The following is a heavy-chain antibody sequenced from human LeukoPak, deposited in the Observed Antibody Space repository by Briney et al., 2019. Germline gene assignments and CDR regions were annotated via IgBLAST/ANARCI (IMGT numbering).Heavy chain of an antibody. CDR2: INPNSGGT. J-gene: IGHJ3*02. CDR1: GYTFTGYY. D-gene: IGHD2-2*01. CDR3: ARDSGIVVVPAVDAFDI. Sequence: GASVKVSCKASGYTFTGYYMHWVRQAPGQGLEWMGWINPNSGGTNYAQKFQGRVTMTRDTSISTAYMELSRLRYDDTAVYYCARDSGIVVVPAVDAFDIRGQGTMVTVSS. V-gene: IGHV1-2*02.